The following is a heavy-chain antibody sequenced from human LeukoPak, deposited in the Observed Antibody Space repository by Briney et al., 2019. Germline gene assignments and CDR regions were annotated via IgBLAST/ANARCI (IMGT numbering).Heavy chain of an antibody. CDR2: IYTIGST. CDR1: GGSISSYY. Sequence: PSETLSLTCTVSGGSISSYYWSWIRQPPGKGLEWIGYIYTIGSTNYNPSLKSRVTISVDTSKNQFSLKLSSVTAADTAVYYCARHVRSYDILTGYPKNWFDPWGQGTLVTVSS. D-gene: IGHD3-9*01. J-gene: IGHJ5*02. V-gene: IGHV4-4*09. CDR3: ARHVRSYDILTGYPKNWFDP.